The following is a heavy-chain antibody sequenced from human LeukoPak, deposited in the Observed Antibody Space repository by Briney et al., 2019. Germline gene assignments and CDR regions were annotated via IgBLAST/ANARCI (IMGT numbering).Heavy chain of an antibody. CDR1: GFTFSNYA. V-gene: IGHV3-23*01. J-gene: IGHJ4*02. CDR3: AKDQLTTVTTSFDY. D-gene: IGHD4-11*01. Sequence: GGSLRLSCAASGFTFSNYAMSWVRQAPGKGLEWVSAISGSGVTTYYADSLKGRFTISRDNPKNTLYLQMNSLSAEDTAVYYCAKDQLTTVTTSFDYWGQGTLVTVSS. CDR2: ISGSGVTT.